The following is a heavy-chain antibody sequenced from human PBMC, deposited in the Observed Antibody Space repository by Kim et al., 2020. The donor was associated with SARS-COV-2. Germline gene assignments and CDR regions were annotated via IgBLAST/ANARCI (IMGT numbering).Heavy chain of an antibody. J-gene: IGHJ6*02. D-gene: IGHD6-13*01. CDR3: ARVTYSSSWRYYYYGMDV. CDR2: INHSGST. Sequence: SETLSLTCAVYGGSFSGYYWSWIRQPPGKGLEWIGEINHSGSTNYNPSLKSRVTISVDTSKNQFSLKLSSVTAADTAVYYCARVTYSSSWRYYYYGMDVWGQGTTVTVSS. CDR1: GGSFSGYY. V-gene: IGHV4-34*01.